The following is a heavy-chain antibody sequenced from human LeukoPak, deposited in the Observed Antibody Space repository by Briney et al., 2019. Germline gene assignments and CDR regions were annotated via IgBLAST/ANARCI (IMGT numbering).Heavy chain of an antibody. CDR1: GFTFSSYS. D-gene: IGHD3-10*02. V-gene: IGHV3-48*04. Sequence: GGSLRLSCAPSGFTFSSYSMNWVRQAPGEGLEGVSYISSSGSTIYYADSVKGRFTISRDNPKNSLYLQMNSLRAEDTAVYYCAELGITMIGGGWGKGATVTISS. J-gene: IGHJ6*04. CDR2: ISSSGSTI. CDR3: AELGITMIGGG.